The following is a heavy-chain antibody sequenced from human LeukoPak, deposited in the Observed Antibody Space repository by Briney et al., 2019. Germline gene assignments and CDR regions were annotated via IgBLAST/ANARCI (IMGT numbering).Heavy chain of an antibody. D-gene: IGHD2-21*01. CDR2: IYYNGST. J-gene: IGHJ3*02. V-gene: IGHV4-39*01. CDR3: ARHAIVVVIAISPDAFDI. CDR1: GGSISSSSYY. Sequence: SETLSLTCTVSGGSISSSSYYWGWIRQPPGKGLEWIGSIYYNGSTYYNPSLKSRVTISVDTSKNQFSLKLSSVTAADTAVYYCARHAIVVVIAISPDAFDIWGQGTMVTVSS.